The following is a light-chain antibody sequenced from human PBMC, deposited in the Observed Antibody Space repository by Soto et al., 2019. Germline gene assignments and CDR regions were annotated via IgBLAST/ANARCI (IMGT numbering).Light chain of an antibody. CDR1: QSVSSNN. J-gene: IGKJ3*01. CDR2: GAS. CDR3: QQYGRSPFT. V-gene: IGKV3-20*01. Sequence: EIVLTQSPGTLSLSPGERATLSCRASQSVSSNNLAWYQQRPGQAPRVVIYGASTRATGIPERFSGSWSGRDFTLTISRLEPEDFAVYYWQQYGRSPFTFGPGTKVDIK.